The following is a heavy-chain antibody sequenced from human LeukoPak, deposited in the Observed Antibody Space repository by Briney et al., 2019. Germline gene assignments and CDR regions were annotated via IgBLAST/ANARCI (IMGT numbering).Heavy chain of an antibody. CDR2: IYTSGST. J-gene: IGHJ5*02. Sequence: SETLSLTCTVSGGSISSYYWSWIRQPAGKGLEWIGRIYTSGSTNYNPSLKSRVTISVDTSKNQFSLKLSSVTAADTAVYYCARVYRAYPPHTNWFDPWGQGTLVTVSS. D-gene: IGHD5-12*01. V-gene: IGHV4-4*07. CDR1: GGSISSYY. CDR3: ARVYRAYPPHTNWFDP.